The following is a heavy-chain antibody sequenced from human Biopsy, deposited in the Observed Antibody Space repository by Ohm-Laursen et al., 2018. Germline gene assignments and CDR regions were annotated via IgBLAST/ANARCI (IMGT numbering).Heavy chain of an antibody. J-gene: IGHJ4*02. CDR1: GSTFSSYT. V-gene: IGHV3-21*06. CDR2: IAIGSIYV. D-gene: IGHD6-19*01. Sequence: SLRLSCSAPGSTFSSYTMTWVRQAPGKALGWVSSIAIGSIYVYYADSVKGRLTISRDNTKNSLSLQMNSLSGEDTAVYYCAAGSSRNSYYFDYWGQGTLVTVSS. CDR3: AAGSSRNSYYFDY.